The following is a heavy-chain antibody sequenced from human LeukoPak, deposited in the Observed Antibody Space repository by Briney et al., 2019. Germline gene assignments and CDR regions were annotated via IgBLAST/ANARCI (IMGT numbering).Heavy chain of an antibody. CDR1: GFTFSSYE. CDR2: ISSSGSTI. D-gene: IGHD3-3*01. CDR3: ARDRYDFWSGYSLNWFDP. Sequence: PGGSLRLSCAASGFTFSSYEMNWVRQAPGKGLEWVSYISSSGSTIYYADSVKGRFTISRDNAKNSLYLQMNSLRAEDTAVYYCARDRYDFWSGYSLNWFDPWGQGTLVTVS. J-gene: IGHJ5*02. V-gene: IGHV3-48*03.